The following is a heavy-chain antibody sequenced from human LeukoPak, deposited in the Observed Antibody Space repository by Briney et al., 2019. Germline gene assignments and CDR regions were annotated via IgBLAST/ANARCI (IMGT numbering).Heavy chain of an antibody. CDR3: ARESGAFSPFGF. J-gene: IGHJ4*02. Sequence: PSETLSLTCAVSGGSILTTNWWSWVRQPPGKGLEWIGEVHLSGTSNHNPSLKSRVSMSIDKSKNQLSLKLTSVTAADTAMYYCARESGAFSPFGFWGQGTLVTVSS. CDR1: GGSILTTNW. D-gene: IGHD1-26*01. CDR2: VHLSGTS. V-gene: IGHV4-4*02.